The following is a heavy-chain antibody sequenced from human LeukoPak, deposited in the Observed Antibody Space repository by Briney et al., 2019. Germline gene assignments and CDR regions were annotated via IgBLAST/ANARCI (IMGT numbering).Heavy chain of an antibody. J-gene: IGHJ6*03. D-gene: IGHD1-14*01. CDR2: MSYSGAT. CDR3: ARVRLTGSSYYYYMDV. Sequence: SETLSLTCTVSGGSISSSSYYWGWVRQPPGKGLEWIGSMSYSGATYYNPSLRSRVTISLDTSKNQFSLKLTSVTAADTAIYYCARVRLTGSSYYYYMDVWGNGTTVTVSS. V-gene: IGHV4-39*07. CDR1: GGSISSSSYY.